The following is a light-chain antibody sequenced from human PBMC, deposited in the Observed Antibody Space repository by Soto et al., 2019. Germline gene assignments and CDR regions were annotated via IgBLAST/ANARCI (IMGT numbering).Light chain of an antibody. CDR2: GAS. CDR3: HQYDNWPPWT. J-gene: IGKJ1*01. V-gene: IGKV3D-15*01. Sequence: EIVMTQSPATLSVSPGERATLSCRASQSVSSNLAWYQQKPGQAPRLLIYGASTRATGIPARFSGSVSGTEFTLTISSLQSEDFAVYYCHQYDNWPPWTFGQGTKVESK. CDR1: QSVSSN.